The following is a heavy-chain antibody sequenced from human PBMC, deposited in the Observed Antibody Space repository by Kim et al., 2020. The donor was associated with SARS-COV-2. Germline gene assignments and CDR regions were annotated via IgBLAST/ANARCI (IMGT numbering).Heavy chain of an antibody. CDR3: VRRPSDYDSDCFDY. CDR2: IYPGDSDI. Sequence: GESLKISCKGSGYIFTSYWIGWVRQTPGKGLEWVGLIYPGDSDIRYGPSFQGRVTISADKSTTTAHLQWTRLEASDTAIYYCVRRPSDYDSDCFDYWGQG. CDR1: GYIFTSYW. D-gene: IGHD3-10*01. V-gene: IGHV5-51*01. J-gene: IGHJ4*02.